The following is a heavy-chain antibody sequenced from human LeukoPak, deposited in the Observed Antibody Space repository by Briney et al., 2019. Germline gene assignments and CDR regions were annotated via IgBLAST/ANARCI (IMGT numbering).Heavy chain of an antibody. CDR3: ARARLGYCSGGSCRSQGTFDY. J-gene: IGHJ4*02. CDR1: GGSISSYY. CDR2: IYYSGST. V-gene: IGHV4-59*12. D-gene: IGHD2-15*01. Sequence: SETLSLTCTVSGGSISSYYWSWIRQPPGKGLEWIGYIYYSGSTNYNPSLKSRVTISVDTSKNQFSLKLSSVTAADTAVYYCARARLGYCSGGSCRSQGTFDYWGQGTLVTVSS.